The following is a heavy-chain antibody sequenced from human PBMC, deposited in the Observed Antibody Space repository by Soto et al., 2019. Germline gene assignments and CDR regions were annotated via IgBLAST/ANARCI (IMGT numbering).Heavy chain of an antibody. Sequence: SETLSLTCTVSGGSISSYYWSWIRQAPGKGLEWVGYFQYTESTKYNPSLKSRVTISVDTSKNQISLKLTSVTAADTALYYCARGRGYIYGDFDYWGRGTLVTVAS. J-gene: IGHJ4*02. V-gene: IGHV4-59*01. CDR1: GGSISSYY. D-gene: IGHD5-18*01. CDR3: ARGRGYIYGDFDY. CDR2: FQYTEST.